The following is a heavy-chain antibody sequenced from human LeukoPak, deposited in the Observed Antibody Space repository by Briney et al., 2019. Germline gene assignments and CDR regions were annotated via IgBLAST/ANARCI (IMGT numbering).Heavy chain of an antibody. D-gene: IGHD3/OR15-3a*01. CDR2: IKPDESEK. CDR3: ARVVWFSEYFQH. V-gene: IGHV3-7*01. Sequence: GSLRLSCAASGFTFSNYWMTWVRQAPGKGLEWVANIKPDESEKYYVGSVKGRFTISRDNAKNSLYLQMNSLRAEDTAVYYCARVVWFSEYFQHWGQGTLVTVSS. CDR1: GFTFSNYW. J-gene: IGHJ1*01.